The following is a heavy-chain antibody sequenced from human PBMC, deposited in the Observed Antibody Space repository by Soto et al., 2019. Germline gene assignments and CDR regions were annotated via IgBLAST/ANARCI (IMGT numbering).Heavy chain of an antibody. CDR3: ARVDFWSGTNWFDP. Sequence: SETLSLTCAVSGGSISSGGYSWSWIRQPPGKGLEWIGYIYHSGSTYYNPSLKSRVTISVDRSKNQFSLKLSSVTAADTAAYYCARVDFWSGTNWFDPWGQGTLVTVSS. CDR1: GGSISSGGYS. D-gene: IGHD3-3*01. V-gene: IGHV4-30-2*01. CDR2: IYHSGST. J-gene: IGHJ5*02.